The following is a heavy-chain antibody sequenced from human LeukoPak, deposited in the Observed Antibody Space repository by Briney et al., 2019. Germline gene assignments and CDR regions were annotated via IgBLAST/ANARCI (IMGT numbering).Heavy chain of an antibody. CDR1: GGSISSYY. CDR2: IYYSGST. J-gene: IGHJ6*02. CDR3: ARDTLTGRTYYGMDV. Sequence: PSETLSLTCTVSGGSISSYYWSWIRQPPGKGLEWIGYIYYSGSTNYNPSLKSRVTISVDTSKNQFSLKLSSVTAADTAVYYCARDTLTGRTYYGMDVWGQGTTVTVSS. V-gene: IGHV4-59*01. D-gene: IGHD1-20*01.